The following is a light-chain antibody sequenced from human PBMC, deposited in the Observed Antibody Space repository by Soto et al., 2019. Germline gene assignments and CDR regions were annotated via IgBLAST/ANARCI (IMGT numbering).Light chain of an antibody. V-gene: IGKV2-28*01. CDR3: MQAQQTPPT. CDR2: FGS. Sequence: DIVMTQSPLSLPVTPGEPASISCSSSQSLLQSNGYNYLDWYLQKPEQSPQLLIYFGSYRASGVPDRFSGSGSGTDFTLKIRRVEAEDVGVYYCMQAQQTPPTFGQGTKVEIK. CDR1: QSLLQSNGYNY. J-gene: IGKJ1*01.